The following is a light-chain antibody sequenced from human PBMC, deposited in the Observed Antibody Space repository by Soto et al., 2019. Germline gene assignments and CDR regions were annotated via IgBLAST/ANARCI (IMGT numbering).Light chain of an antibody. Sequence: EIVLTQSPGTLSLSPGPPPPPSCRASQSVSSSYLAWYHQKPGQAPRLLIYGASSRATGIPDRFSGSGSGTDFTLTISRLEPEDFAVYYCQQYGSSSYTFGQGTKLEIK. V-gene: IGKV3-20*01. CDR1: QSVSSSY. CDR2: GAS. CDR3: QQYGSSSYT. J-gene: IGKJ2*01.